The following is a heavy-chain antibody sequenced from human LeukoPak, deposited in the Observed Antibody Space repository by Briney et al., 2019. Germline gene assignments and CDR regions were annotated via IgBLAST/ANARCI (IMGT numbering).Heavy chain of an antibody. CDR3: ARPQRGRETYNWNYPRYYFDY. V-gene: IGHV3-21*01. D-gene: IGHD1-7*01. CDR1: GFTFSSYS. Sequence: PGGSLRLSCAASGFTFSSYSMNWVRQAPGKGLEWVSSIRSSSSYIYYADSVKGRFTISRDNAKNSLYLQMNSLRAEDTAVYYCARPQRGRETYNWNYPRYYFDYWGQGTLVTVSS. CDR2: IRSSSSYI. J-gene: IGHJ4*02.